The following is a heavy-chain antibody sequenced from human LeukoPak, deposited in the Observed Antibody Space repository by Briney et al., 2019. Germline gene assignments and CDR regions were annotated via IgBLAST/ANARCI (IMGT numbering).Heavy chain of an antibody. CDR1: GYTFTSYG. V-gene: IGHV1-18*01. CDR2: ISAYNGNT. Sequence: ASVKVSCKASGYTFTSYGISWVRQAPGQGLEWMGWISAYNGNTNYAQKLQGRVTITTDTSTSTAYMERRSLRSDDTAVYYCARSYGTDYYYYYMDVWGKGTTVTVSS. D-gene: IGHD4-17*01. J-gene: IGHJ6*03. CDR3: ARSYGTDYYYYYMDV.